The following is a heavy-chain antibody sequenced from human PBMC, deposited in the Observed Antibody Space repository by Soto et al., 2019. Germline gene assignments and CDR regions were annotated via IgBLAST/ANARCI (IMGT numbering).Heavy chain of an antibody. J-gene: IGHJ2*01. V-gene: IGHV4-34*01. CDR2: INHSGST. CDR3: AIGSGPSTVTNYWYFDL. D-gene: IGHD4-17*01. CDR1: GGSFSGYY. Sequence: SETLSLTCAVYGGSFSGYYWSWIRQPPGKGLEWIGEINHSGSTNYNPSLKSRATISVDTSKNQFSLKMSSVTAADTAVYYCAIGSGPSTVTNYWYFDLWGRGTLVTVSS.